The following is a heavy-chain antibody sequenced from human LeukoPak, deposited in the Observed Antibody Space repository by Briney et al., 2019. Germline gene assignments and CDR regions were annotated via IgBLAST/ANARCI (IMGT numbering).Heavy chain of an antibody. V-gene: IGHV1-18*01. Sequence: ASVKVSCKASGYTFTSYGISWVRQAPGQGLEWMGWISAYNGNTNYAQKLQGRVTMTTDTSTSTAYMELRSLRSDDTAVYYCAREQYCSSTSCYNWFDPWGQGTLVTVSS. CDR1: GYTFTSYG. D-gene: IGHD2-2*01. J-gene: IGHJ5*02. CDR3: AREQYCSSTSCYNWFDP. CDR2: ISAYNGNT.